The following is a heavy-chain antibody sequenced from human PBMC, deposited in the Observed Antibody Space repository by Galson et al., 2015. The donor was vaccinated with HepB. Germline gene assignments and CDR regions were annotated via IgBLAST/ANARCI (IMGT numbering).Heavy chain of an antibody. V-gene: IGHV3-30*02. J-gene: IGHJ6*02. CDR1: GFTLSPYA. D-gene: IGHD3-10*01. CDR3: AKVGGENYFGPGSDYIFQYGMDV. Sequence: FLRLSCAVSGFTLSPYALHWVRQAPGTGLEWVAFIRSDGSNEYYADSVKGRFTISRDNSNNTLSLQMNSLRAEDTAVYYCAKVGGENYFGPGSDYIFQYGMDVWGQGTTVTVSS. CDR2: IRSDGSNE.